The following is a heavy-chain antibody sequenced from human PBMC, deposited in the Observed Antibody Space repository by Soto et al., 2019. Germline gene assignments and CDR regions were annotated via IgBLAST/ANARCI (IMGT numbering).Heavy chain of an antibody. V-gene: IGHV3-23*01. CDR2: ISGSGGST. D-gene: IGHD6-13*01. Sequence: EVQLLESGGGLVQPGGSLRLSCAASGFTFSSYAMSWVRQAPGKGLEWVSAISGSGGSTYYADSVKGRFTISRDNSKNTLYLQMNSLRAEDTAVYYCAKSQLRGIAVAGDHDAFDIWGQGTMVTVS. CDR3: AKSQLRGIAVAGDHDAFDI. J-gene: IGHJ3*02. CDR1: GFTFSSYA.